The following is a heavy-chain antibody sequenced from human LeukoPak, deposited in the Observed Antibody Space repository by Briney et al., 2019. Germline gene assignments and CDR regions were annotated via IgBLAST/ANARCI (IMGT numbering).Heavy chain of an antibody. D-gene: IGHD2-21*02. CDR2: IYYSGST. V-gene: IGHV4-61*01. Sequence: SESLSLTCTVAGGSVTSGSDYSGWIRHPPGKGLEWIGYIYYSGSTNYNPSLKSRVTISVDTSKNQFSLKLSSVTAADTAVYYCARGDLSEYYFDYWGQGTLVTVSS. CDR1: GGSVTSGSDY. J-gene: IGHJ4*02. CDR3: ARGDLSEYYFDY.